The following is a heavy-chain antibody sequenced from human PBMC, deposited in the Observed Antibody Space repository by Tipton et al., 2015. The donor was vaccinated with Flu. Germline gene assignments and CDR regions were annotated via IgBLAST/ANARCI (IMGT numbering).Heavy chain of an antibody. CDR2: IYTTGNA. J-gene: IGHJ5*01. Sequence: TLSLTCTVSGDSISSGIYYWTWIRQPAGKGLEWIGRIYTTGNANYDPSLKSRVTMSLDTSKNQFSLRLSSVTAADTAVYFCARRTFSNYVSEPKNWFDFWGQGNLVTVSS. D-gene: IGHD4-11*01. CDR1: GDSISSGIYY. CDR3: ARRTFSNYVSEPKNWFDF. V-gene: IGHV4-61*02.